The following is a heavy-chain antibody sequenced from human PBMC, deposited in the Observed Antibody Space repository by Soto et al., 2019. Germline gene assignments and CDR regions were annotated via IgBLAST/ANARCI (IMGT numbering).Heavy chain of an antibody. CDR2: RWYDESRT. D-gene: IGHD3-22*01. V-gene: IGHV3-33*01. CDR3: VRDARFRDSSAP. J-gene: IGHJ5*02. Sequence: QVQLVESGGGVVQPGRSLRLSCAASGFTFSNYGMHWVRQAPDRGLEWVAARWYDESRTFYAESVKGRFTISRDDSRKTPYLEMNTLRVDATGVYYCVRDARFRDSSAPGGQGTLVTVSS. CDR1: GFTFSNYG.